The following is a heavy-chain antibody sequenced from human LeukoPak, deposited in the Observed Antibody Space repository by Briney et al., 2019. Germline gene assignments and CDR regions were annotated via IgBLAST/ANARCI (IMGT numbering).Heavy chain of an antibody. Sequence: GGSLRLSCAASGFTFSSYEMNWVRQAPGKGLEWVSYISSSGSTIYYADSVKGRFTISRDNSKNTLYLQMNSLRAEDTAVYYCASMVTGPDYWGQGTLVTVSS. CDR3: ASMVTGPDY. CDR1: GFTFSSYE. CDR2: ISSSGSTI. J-gene: IGHJ4*02. V-gene: IGHV3-48*03. D-gene: IGHD5-18*01.